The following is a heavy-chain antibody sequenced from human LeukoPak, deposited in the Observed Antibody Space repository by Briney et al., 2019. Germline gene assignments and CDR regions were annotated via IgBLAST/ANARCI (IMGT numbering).Heavy chain of an antibody. CDR2: IYYSGST. Sequence: SETLSLTCTVSGGSISSYYWSWIRQPPGKGLEWIGYIYYSGSTNYNPSLKSRVTISVDTSKNQFSLKLSSVTAADTAVYYCARVKDPGGYYYYYYMDVWGKGTTVTVSS. J-gene: IGHJ6*03. D-gene: IGHD3-16*01. CDR3: ARVKDPGGYYYYYYMDV. V-gene: IGHV4-59*01. CDR1: GGSISSYY.